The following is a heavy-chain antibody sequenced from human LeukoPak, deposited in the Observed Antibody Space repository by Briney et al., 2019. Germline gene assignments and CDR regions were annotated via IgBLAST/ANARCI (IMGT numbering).Heavy chain of an antibody. D-gene: IGHD3-22*01. Sequence: PGGSLRLSCAASGFSVNSDHMSWVRQAPGKGLEWVSVIYSGGTKYYADSVKGRFTISRDNSKNTLYLQMNSLRAEDTAVYYCAREPYYDSSGYYSRGPYNYWGQGTLVTVSS. CDR3: AREPYYDSSGYYSRGPYNY. V-gene: IGHV3-53*01. J-gene: IGHJ4*02. CDR1: GFSVNSDH. CDR2: IYSGGTK.